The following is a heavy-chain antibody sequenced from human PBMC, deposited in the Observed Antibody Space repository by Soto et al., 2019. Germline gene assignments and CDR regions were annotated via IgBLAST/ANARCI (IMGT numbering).Heavy chain of an antibody. V-gene: IGHV4-30-2*01. Sequence: SDTLSLTCAVSGGSIGSGGYSWSWIRQPPGKGLEWIGYIYHSGSTYYNPSLKSRVTISVDRSKNQFSLKLSSVTAADTAVYYCARVPGPWGQGTLVTVSS. CDR3: ARVPGP. J-gene: IGHJ5*02. CDR2: IYHSGST. CDR1: GGSIGSGGYS.